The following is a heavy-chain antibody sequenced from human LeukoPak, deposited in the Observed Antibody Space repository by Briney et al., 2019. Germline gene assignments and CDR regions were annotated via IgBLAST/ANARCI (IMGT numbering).Heavy chain of an antibody. CDR1: GASISSSNW. CDR2: IYDSGST. Sequence: SSETLSLTCAVSGASISSSNWWSWVRQPPGKGLEWIGSIYDSGSTYYNPSLKSRVTISVDTSKNQFSLKLNSVTAADTAVYYCARHYGPWGQGTLVTVSS. V-gene: IGHV4-39*01. CDR3: ARHYGP. J-gene: IGHJ5*02. D-gene: IGHD3-10*01.